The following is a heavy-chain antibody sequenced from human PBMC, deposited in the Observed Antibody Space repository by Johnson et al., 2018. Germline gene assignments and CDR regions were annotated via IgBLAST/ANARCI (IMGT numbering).Heavy chain of an antibody. CDR2: VIGHGGSI. V-gene: IGHV3-23*01. J-gene: IGHJ3*02. Sequence: VQLQESGGGLVQXGGSLGLSCGASGFTFSDYAMVWVRQAPGKGLEWVSSVIGHGGSIYYADSVKGGFTTSRDNSKNMVYLQMNSLRAEDTAVYYCAKEVAQAGRGAFDMWGQGTMVTVSS. CDR3: AKEVAQAGRGAFDM. CDR1: GFTFSDYA. D-gene: IGHD1-14*01.